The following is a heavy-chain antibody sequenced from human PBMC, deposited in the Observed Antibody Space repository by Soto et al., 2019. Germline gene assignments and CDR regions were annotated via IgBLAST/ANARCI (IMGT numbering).Heavy chain of an antibody. D-gene: IGHD3-22*01. Sequence: EVQLLESGGGLVQPGGSLRLSCAASGFTFSSYAMSWVRQAPGKGLEWVSAISGSGGSTYYADSVKGRFTISRDNSKNTLCLQMDSLRAGDTAVYYCAKDKDYDDCSEYSGPVPDYWGQGALVTVPS. V-gene: IGHV3-23*01. CDR3: AKDKDYDDCSEYSGPVPDY. CDR1: GFTFSSYA. J-gene: IGHJ4*02. CDR2: ISGSGGST.